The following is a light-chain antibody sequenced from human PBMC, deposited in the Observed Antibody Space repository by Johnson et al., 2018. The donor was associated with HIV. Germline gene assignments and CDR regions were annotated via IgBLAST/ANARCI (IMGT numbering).Light chain of an antibody. V-gene: IGLV1-51*01. Sequence: QAVLTQPPSVSAAPGQKVTVSCSGSSSNIGNTFVSWYQQVPGTAPNLLIYENNKRPSGIPDRFSGSKSATSATLGITGLQTGDEVDYYCGTWDSSLSGVYVFGTGTKVTVL. CDR3: GTWDSSLSGVYV. CDR2: ENN. J-gene: IGLJ1*01. CDR1: SSNIGNTF.